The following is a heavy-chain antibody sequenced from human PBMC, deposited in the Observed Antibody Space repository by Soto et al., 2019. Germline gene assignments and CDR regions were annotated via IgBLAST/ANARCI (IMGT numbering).Heavy chain of an antibody. CDR3: ARDQGSSSWYYYWMDV. D-gene: IGHD6-13*01. V-gene: IGHV3-21*01. CDR2: ISSSSSYI. J-gene: IGHJ6*02. Sequence: EVQLLESGGGLVKPGGSLRLSCAASGFTFSSYSRNWVRQAPGKGLEWVSSISSSSSYIYYADSVKGRFTISRDNAKNSLYLQMTSLRAEDTAVYYFARDQGSSSWYYYWMDVWGQGNTVTGSS. CDR1: GFTFSSYS.